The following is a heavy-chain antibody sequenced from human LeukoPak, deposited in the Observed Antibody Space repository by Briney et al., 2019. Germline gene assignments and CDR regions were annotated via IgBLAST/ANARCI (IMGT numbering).Heavy chain of an antibody. CDR3: AREATIFGVVLHGMDV. Sequence: ASVKVSCKVSGYTFTSYDINWVRQATGQGLEWMGWMNPNSGNTGYAQKFQGRVTMTRNTSISTAYMELSSLRSEDTAVYYCAREATIFGVVLHGMDVWGQGTTVTVSS. J-gene: IGHJ6*02. CDR1: GYTFTSYD. CDR2: MNPNSGNT. V-gene: IGHV1-8*01. D-gene: IGHD3-3*01.